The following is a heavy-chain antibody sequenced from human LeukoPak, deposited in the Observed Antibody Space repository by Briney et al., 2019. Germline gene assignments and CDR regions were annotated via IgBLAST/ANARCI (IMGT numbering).Heavy chain of an antibody. V-gene: IGHV1-2*06. CDR1: GGTFSSYA. CDR2: INPNSGGT. CDR3: ATVYCSGGSCYSGNYAFDI. Sequence: ASVKVSCKASGGTFSSYAISWVRQAPGQGLEWMGRINPNSGGTNYAQKFQGRVTMTRDTSISTAYMELSRLRSDDTAVYYCATVYCSGGSCYSGNYAFDIWGQGTMVTVSS. J-gene: IGHJ3*02. D-gene: IGHD2-15*01.